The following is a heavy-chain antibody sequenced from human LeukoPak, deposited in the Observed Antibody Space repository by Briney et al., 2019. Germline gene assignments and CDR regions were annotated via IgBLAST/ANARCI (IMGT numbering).Heavy chain of an antibody. Sequence: SVKVSCKASGGTFSSYAISWVRQAPGQGLEWMGGIIPIFGTANYGQKFQGRVTITADESTSTAYMELSSLRSEDTAVYYCASRGRYSGYDFYGMDVWGQGATVTASS. CDR1: GGTFSSYA. D-gene: IGHD5-12*01. V-gene: IGHV1-69*13. J-gene: IGHJ6*02. CDR2: IIPIFGTA. CDR3: ASRGRYSGYDFYGMDV.